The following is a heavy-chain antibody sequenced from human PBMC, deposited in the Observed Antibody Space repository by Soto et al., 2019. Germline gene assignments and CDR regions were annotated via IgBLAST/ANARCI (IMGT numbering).Heavy chain of an antibody. CDR1: GYTFISYG. D-gene: IGHD5-12*01. CDR3: ARDSRDGYGFGFDY. CDR2: ISAYNGNT. Sequence: SVKPSCKACGYTFISYGISWVQQAPGQGLEWMGWISAYNGNTNYAQKLQGRVTMTTDTSTSTAYMELRSLRSDDTAVHYCARDSRDGYGFGFDYWGQGTLVTVSS. V-gene: IGHV1-18*04. J-gene: IGHJ4*02.